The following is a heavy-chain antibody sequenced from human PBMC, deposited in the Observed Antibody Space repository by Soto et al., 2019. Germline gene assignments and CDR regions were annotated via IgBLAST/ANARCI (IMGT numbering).Heavy chain of an antibody. J-gene: IGHJ6*02. V-gene: IGHV1-46*01. CDR2: INPSGGST. Sequence: ASVKVSCKASGYTFTSYYMHWVRQAPGQGLEWMGIINPSGGSTSYAQKFQSRVTMTRDTSTSTVYMELSSLRSEDTAVYYCAARIAVAGTISIHYYYGMDVWGQGTTVTVSS. CDR3: AARIAVAGTISIHYYYGMDV. D-gene: IGHD6-19*01. CDR1: GYTFTSYY.